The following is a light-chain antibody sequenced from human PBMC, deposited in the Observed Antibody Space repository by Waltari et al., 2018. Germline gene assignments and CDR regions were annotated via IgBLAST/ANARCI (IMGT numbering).Light chain of an antibody. V-gene: IGKV3-15*01. CDR3: QQYNKWPGT. Sequence: EIVMTQSPATLSVSPGERATLSCRASQSISNNLAWYQHKPGQSPRLLISGATTRATGLPARFSGSGSGTEFTLTISSLQSEDFAVYYCQQYNKWPGTFGQGTKVEI. J-gene: IGKJ1*01. CDR2: GAT. CDR1: QSISNN.